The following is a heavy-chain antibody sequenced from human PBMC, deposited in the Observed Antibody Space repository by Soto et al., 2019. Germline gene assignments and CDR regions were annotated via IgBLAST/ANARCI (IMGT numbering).Heavy chain of an antibody. CDR3: AKAIWPVVRWNAFDI. CDR2: FSWNSGSI. J-gene: IGHJ3*02. D-gene: IGHD3-10*01. V-gene: IGHV3-9*01. CDR1: GFTFDDYA. Sequence: EVQLVESGGGLVQPGRSLRLSCAASGFTFDDYAMHWVRQAPGKGLEWVSGFSWNSGSIGYADPVKGRFTISRDKAKNSLTLPMTGLSDEDSALDDCAKAIWPVVRWNAFDIWGQGTMVTVSS.